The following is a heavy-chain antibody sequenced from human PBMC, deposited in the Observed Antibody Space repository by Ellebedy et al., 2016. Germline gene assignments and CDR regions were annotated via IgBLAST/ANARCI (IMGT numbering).Heavy chain of an antibody. Sequence: ASVKVSXKASGYTFTTFSITWVRQVPGQGLEWMGFVNTFSGNTKFAQKFQGRVSMTTDSSTHTACMDLRSLRSDDTAMYYCAKTSGWGYGENWGQGTLVTVSS. V-gene: IGHV1-18*04. J-gene: IGHJ4*02. D-gene: IGHD3-10*01. CDR1: GYTFTTFS. CDR2: VNTFSGNT. CDR3: AKTSGWGYGEN.